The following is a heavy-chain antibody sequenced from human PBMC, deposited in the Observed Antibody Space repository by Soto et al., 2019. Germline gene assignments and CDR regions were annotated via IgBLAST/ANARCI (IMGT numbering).Heavy chain of an antibody. CDR2: ISTNNGNT. CDR3: ARGRRYGSSTRTFSGVTGFDV. CDR1: GYTFTRYG. J-gene: IGHJ5*02. V-gene: IGHV1-18*04. D-gene: IGHD2-2*01. Sequence: ASVKVSCKASGYTFTRYGISWVLQAAGQGREWMACISTNNGNTNYAQKFQVRVTKTTDKPTRTTYMEQSNLTSDDTGMYYCARGRRYGSSTRTFSGVTGFDVWGQGTLVTVSS.